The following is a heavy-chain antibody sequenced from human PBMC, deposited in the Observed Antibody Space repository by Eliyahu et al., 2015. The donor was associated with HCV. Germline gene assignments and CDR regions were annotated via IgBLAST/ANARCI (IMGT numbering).Heavy chain of an antibody. CDR1: GFXLSXNW. CDR2: IKPDGSEK. J-gene: IGHJ4*02. Sequence: EVQLVESGGGLVQPGGSVXLSCVGSGFXLSXNWXXWVRQAPGKGLEWVANIKPDGSEKYYVDSVKGRFTISRDNTKNSVYLQMNSLRAEDTAVYYCARDDFWNGCFDYWGQGTLVTVSS. V-gene: IGHV3-7*03. CDR3: ARDDFWNGCFDY. D-gene: IGHD3-3*01.